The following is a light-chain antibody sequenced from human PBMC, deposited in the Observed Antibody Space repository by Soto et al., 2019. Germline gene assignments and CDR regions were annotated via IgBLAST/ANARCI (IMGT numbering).Light chain of an antibody. CDR2: DVS. V-gene: IGLV2-14*01. CDR3: SSCSVASPL. J-gene: IGLJ1*01. Sequence: QAVLTQPTSMSGSPGQSVTISCAGTSSDIGGYNYVSWYQHHPGTAPKLIIYDVSSRPSGVSHRFSASKSGNTASLTISGLQAEDEADYYCSSCSVASPLFGTGTKVTVL. CDR1: SSDIGGYNY.